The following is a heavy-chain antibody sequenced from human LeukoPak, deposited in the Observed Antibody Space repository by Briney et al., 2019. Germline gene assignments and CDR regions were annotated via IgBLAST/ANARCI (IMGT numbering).Heavy chain of an antibody. V-gene: IGHV3-48*03. D-gene: IGHD2-15*01. CDR1: GFTFSSYE. Sequence: GGSLRLSCAASGFTFSSYEMNWVRQAPGKGLEWVSYISSSGSTIYYADSVKGRFTISRDNSKNTLYLQMNSLRAEDTAVYYCAKDHKVGGMGYCSGGSCYEGYYYYYYMDVWGKGTTVTVSS. CDR3: AKDHKVGGMGYCSGGSCYEGYYYYYYMDV. CDR2: ISSSGSTI. J-gene: IGHJ6*03.